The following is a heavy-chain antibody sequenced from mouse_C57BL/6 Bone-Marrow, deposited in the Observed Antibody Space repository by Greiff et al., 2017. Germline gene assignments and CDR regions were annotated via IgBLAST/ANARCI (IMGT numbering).Heavy chain of an antibody. CDR3: ASPLHGSSPAWFAY. J-gene: IGHJ3*01. D-gene: IGHD1-1*01. V-gene: IGHV1-81*01. Sequence: QVQLQQSGAELARPGASVKLSCKASGYTFTSYGISWVKQRTGQGLEWIGEIYPRSGNTYYNEKFKGKATLTADKSSSTAYMELRSLTSEDSAVYFCASPLHGSSPAWFAYWGQGTLVTVSA. CDR1: GYTFTSYG. CDR2: IYPRSGNT.